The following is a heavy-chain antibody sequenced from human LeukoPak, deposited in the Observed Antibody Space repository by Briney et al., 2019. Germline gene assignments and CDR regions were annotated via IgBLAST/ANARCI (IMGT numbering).Heavy chain of an antibody. V-gene: IGHV4-59*01. CDR3: AREGVRHLVRGVNSPDAFDI. Sequence: SETLSLTCTVSGGSISSYYWSWIRQPPGKGLEWIGYIYYSGSTNYNPSLKSRVTISVDTSKNQFSLKLSSVTAADTAVYYCAREGVRHLVRGVNSPDAFDIWGQGTMVTVSS. CDR1: GGSISSYY. D-gene: IGHD3-10*01. CDR2: IYYSGST. J-gene: IGHJ3*02.